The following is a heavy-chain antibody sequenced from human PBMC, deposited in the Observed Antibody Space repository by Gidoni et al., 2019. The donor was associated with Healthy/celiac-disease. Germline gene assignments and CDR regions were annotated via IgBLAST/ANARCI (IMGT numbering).Heavy chain of an antibody. D-gene: IGHD1-1*01. Sequence: QIQLVQSGPEVKKPGAALKVSCKASGYTFTSYYMHWVRQAHGQGLEWMGIINPSGGSTSYAQKFQGRVTMTRDTSTSTVYMELSSLRSEDTAVYYCARDRKGTPKFDYWGQGTLVTVSS. CDR2: INPSGGST. CDR3: ARDRKGTPKFDY. CDR1: GYTFTSYY. J-gene: IGHJ4*02. V-gene: IGHV1-46*01.